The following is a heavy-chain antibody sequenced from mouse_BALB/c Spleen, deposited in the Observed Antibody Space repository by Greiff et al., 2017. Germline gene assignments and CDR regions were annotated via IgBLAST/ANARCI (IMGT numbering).Heavy chain of an antibody. CDR1: GDSITSGY. D-gene: IGHD1-1*01. CDR3: ARSPTVVARLPPYYFDY. Sequence: EVQVVESGPSLVKPSQTLSLTCSVTGDSITSGYWNWIRKFPGNKLEYMGYISYSGSTYYNPSLKSRISITRDTSKNQYYLQLNSVTTEDTATYYCARSPTVVARLPPYYFDYWGQGTTLSVSS. J-gene: IGHJ2*01. V-gene: IGHV3-8*02. CDR2: ISYSGST.